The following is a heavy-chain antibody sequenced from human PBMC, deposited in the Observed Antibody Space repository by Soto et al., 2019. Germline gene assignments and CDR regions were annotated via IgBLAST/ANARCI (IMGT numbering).Heavy chain of an antibody. V-gene: IGHV1-69*13. J-gene: IGHJ4*02. D-gene: IGHD5-18*01. CDR1: GGTFSSYA. CDR3: ARDWSPDVDTAMVSDY. CDR2: IIPIFGTA. Sequence: GASVKVSCKASGGTFSSYAISWVRQAPGQGLEWMGGIIPIFGTANYAQKFQGRVTITADESTSTAYMELSSLRSEDTAVYYCARDWSPDVDTAMVSDYWGQGTLVSVSP.